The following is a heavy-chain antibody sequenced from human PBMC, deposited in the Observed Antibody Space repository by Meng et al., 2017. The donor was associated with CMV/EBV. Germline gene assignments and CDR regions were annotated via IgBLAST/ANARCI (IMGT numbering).Heavy chain of an antibody. V-gene: IGHV4-39*07. Sequence: QSPLQESCPGLVKPSEPRSLTCTVSGGSISSSSYYWGWIRQPPGKGLEWIGSIYYSGSTYYNPSLKSRVTISVDTSKNQFSLKLSSVTAADTAVYYCASFQTTVTTSNAFDIWGQGTMVTVSS. D-gene: IGHD4-17*01. J-gene: IGHJ3*02. CDR2: IYYSGST. CDR3: ASFQTTVTTSNAFDI. CDR1: GGSISSSSYY.